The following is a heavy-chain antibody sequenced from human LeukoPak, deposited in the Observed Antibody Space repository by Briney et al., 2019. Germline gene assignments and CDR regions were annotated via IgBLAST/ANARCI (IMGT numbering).Heavy chain of an antibody. CDR1: GFPFSDYS. CDR2: IGISSGNT. D-gene: IGHD1-1*01. J-gene: IGHJ4*02. V-gene: IGHV3-48*04. CDR3: ARDHNYAFDN. Sequence: PGGSLRLSCTASGFPFSDYSMIWVRQATGKGLEWISYIGISSGNTKYADSVRGRFTISADNAKNSLYLQMNSLRVEDTAVYYCARDHNYAFDNWGQGTLVSVSS.